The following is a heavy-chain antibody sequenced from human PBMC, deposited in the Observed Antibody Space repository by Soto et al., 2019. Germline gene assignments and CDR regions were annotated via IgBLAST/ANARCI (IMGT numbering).Heavy chain of an antibody. CDR2: LYDRGST. V-gene: IGHV4-59*01. CDR3: ARERRDGQKCYFDY. Sequence: PEALSVTCTFSVGSISIFYWGWIRQPPGKGLEWIGDLYDRGSTNYNPSLKSRVTISVDTSKNQFSLRLSSVTAADTAVYYCARERRDGQKCYFDYWGQGTMVTVSS. CDR1: VGSISIFY. J-gene: IGHJ4*02.